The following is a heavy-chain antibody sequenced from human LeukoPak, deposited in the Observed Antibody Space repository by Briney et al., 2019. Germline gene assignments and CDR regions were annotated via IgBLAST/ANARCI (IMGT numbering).Heavy chain of an antibody. CDR1: GGSISSYY. CDR3: ARDSFSRY. J-gene: IGHJ4*02. V-gene: IGHV4-59*01. CDR2: IYYSVST. D-gene: IGHD2/OR15-2a*01. Sequence: SETLSLTCTVSGGSISSYYWSWIRQPPGKGLEWIGYIYYSVSTNYNPSLKSRVTISVDTSKNQFSLKLSSVTAADTAVYYCARDSFSRYWGQGTLVTVSS.